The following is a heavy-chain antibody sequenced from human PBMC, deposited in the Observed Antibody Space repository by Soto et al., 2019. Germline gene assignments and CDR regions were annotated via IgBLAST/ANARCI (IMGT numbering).Heavy chain of an antibody. J-gene: IGHJ5*02. V-gene: IGHV4-61*01. CDR1: GGTVNSASYY. CDR3: ARDYWATDKRFEP. D-gene: IGHD2-8*02. CDR2: VYYSWTT. Sequence: SETLARNCAVSGGTVNSASYYLTWIRHSPGRVLEWSGYVYYSWTTTYNPSLKSRATISGDTTNTNCSLRLGPMTPADTAVYYCARDYWATDKRFEPWGKRTLVTVS.